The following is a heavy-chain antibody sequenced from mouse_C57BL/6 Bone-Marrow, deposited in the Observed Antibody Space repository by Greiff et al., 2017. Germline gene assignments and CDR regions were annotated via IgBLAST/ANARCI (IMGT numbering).Heavy chain of an antibody. CDR3: ARYLVATVVATDAMDY. J-gene: IGHJ4*01. D-gene: IGHD1-1*01. CDR1: GYTFTDYY. Sequence: VQLKQSGPELVKPGASVKISCKASGYTFTDYYMNWVKQSHGKSLEWIGDINPNNGGTSYNQKFKGKATLTVDKSSSTAYMELRSLTSADSAVYYCARYLVATVVATDAMDYWGQGTSVTVSS. CDR2: INPNNGGT. V-gene: IGHV1-26*01.